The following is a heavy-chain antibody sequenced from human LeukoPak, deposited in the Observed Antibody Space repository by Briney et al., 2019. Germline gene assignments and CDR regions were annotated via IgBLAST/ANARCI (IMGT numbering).Heavy chain of an antibody. CDR2: IYPDDSDT. V-gene: IGHV5-51*01. CDR1: GYTFSNFW. CDR3: ARGRGGYTGYENFDF. Sequence: GESLKISCKVSGYTFSNFWIGWVLQKPGSGLEFMAVIYPDDSDTIYSPSFQGHVTVSADVSIRTTYLQWTSLEASDSATYFCARGRGGYTGYENFDFWGQGTMVTVS. J-gene: IGHJ4*02. D-gene: IGHD5-12*01.